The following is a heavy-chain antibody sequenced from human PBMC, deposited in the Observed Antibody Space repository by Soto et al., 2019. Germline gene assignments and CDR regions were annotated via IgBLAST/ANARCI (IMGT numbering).Heavy chain of an antibody. Sequence: EVQLVESGGGLVQPGGSLRLACGASGFAFGSYWMQLVRPPPGKGPVWVSRISSDGTNTTDADPAKGRFTISTDNAKNPLPLPMTSPTDDNTAGYYCIKASTVTGVGGYRWGQGTLVTVSS. D-gene: IGHD6-19*01. CDR2: ISSDGTNT. CDR1: GFAFGSYW. J-gene: IGHJ5*02. V-gene: IGHV3-74*03. CDR3: IKASTVTGVGGYR.